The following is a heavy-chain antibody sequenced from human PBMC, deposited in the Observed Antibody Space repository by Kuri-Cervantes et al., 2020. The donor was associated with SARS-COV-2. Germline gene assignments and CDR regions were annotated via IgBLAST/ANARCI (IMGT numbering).Heavy chain of an antibody. CDR2: ISAYNGNT. V-gene: IGHV1-18*01. CDR1: GYTFTSYG. CDR3: ARGDDGYTYGWPFDY. J-gene: IGHJ4*02. D-gene: IGHD5-18*01. Sequence: ASVKVSCKASGYTFTSYGISWVRQAPGQGLEWMGWISAYNGNTNYAQKLQGRVTMTTDTSTSTAYMELRSLRSDDTAIYYCARGDDGYTYGWPFDYWGQGTLVTVSS.